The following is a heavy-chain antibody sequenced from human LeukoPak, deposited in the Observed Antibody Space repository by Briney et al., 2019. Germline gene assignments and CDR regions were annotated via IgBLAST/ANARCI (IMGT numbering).Heavy chain of an antibody. CDR2: IKQDGSEK. D-gene: IGHD5-12*01. CDR1: EFTFSSYW. CDR3: ARDSTWRLDY. Sequence: PGGSLRLSCTASEFTFSSYWMSWVRQAPGKGLEWVANIKQDGSEKYYVDSVKGRFSISRDNTKSALYLQMDSLRADDTAVYFCARDSTWRLDYWGQGTLITVSS. J-gene: IGHJ4*02. V-gene: IGHV3-7*03.